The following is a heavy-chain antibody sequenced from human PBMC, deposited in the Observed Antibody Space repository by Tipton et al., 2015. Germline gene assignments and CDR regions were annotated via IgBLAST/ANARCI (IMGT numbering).Heavy chain of an antibody. Sequence: LRLSCTVSGGSVSSGSHYWNWIRQSPGKGLVWIGYVFFSGSTNYNPSLKSRVTISLDASKNQFSLRLTSVTAADTAVYYCAPSYAANPSGFWFGGQGPLVTVSS. CDR3: APSYAANPSGFWF. J-gene: IGHJ4*02. CDR1: GGSVSSGSHY. V-gene: IGHV4-61*01. D-gene: IGHD2-15*01. CDR2: VFFSGST.